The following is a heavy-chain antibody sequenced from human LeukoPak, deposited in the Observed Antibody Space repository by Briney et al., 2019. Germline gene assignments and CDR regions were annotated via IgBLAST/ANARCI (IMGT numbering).Heavy chain of an antibody. CDR1: GGSISSYY. CDR2: IYYSGST. D-gene: IGHD1-26*01. V-gene: IGHV4-59*08. J-gene: IGHJ4*02. CDR3: ARHDPAGQWGLRSSYFDY. Sequence: PSETLSLTCTVSGGSISSYYWSWIRQPPGKGLEGSGYIYYSGSTNYNPSLKSRVTISVDTSKNQFSLKLSSVTAADTAVYYCARHDPAGQWGLRSSYFDYWGQGTLVTVSS.